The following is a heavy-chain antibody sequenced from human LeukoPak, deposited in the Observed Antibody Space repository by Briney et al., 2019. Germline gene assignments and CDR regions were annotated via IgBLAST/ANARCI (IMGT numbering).Heavy chain of an antibody. Sequence: GASVKVSCMASGYTFTGYYMHWVRQAPGQGLEWMGWINPNSGGTNYAQKFQGRVTMTRDTSISTAYMELSRLRSDDTAVYYCARGNWNYDGWFDPWGQGTLVTVSS. CDR3: ARGNWNYDGWFDP. CDR2: INPNSGGT. J-gene: IGHJ5*02. D-gene: IGHD1-7*01. CDR1: GYTFTGYY. V-gene: IGHV1-2*02.